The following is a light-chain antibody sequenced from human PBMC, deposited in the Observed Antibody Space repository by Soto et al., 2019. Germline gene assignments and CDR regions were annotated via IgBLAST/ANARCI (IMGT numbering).Light chain of an antibody. CDR2: LGS. J-gene: IGKJ1*01. Sequence: DIVMTQSPLSLPVTPGEPASISCRSSQSLLHSNGYNYLDWYLQKPGQSPQLLIYLGSNRASGVPDRFSGSGSGTDCTLKISRVDAEDVGVYYCMQALQTSWTFGQGTKVEIK. CDR3: MQALQTSWT. CDR1: QSLLHSNGYNY. V-gene: IGKV2-28*01.